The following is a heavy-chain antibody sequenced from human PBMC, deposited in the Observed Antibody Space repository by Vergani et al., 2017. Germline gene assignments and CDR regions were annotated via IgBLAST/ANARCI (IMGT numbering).Heavy chain of an antibody. Sequence: QVQLVQSGAAVKKPGSSVKVSCKASGGTFSSYAISWVRQAPGQGLEWMGGIIPIFGTANNAQKFQGRVTITADESTSTAYMELSSLRSEDTAVYYCAGAPHPDYYVSGTYCMDVWGQGTTVTVSS. CDR2: IIPIFGTA. V-gene: IGHV1-69*12. D-gene: IGHD3-10*01. J-gene: IGHJ6*02. CDR1: GGTFSSYA. CDR3: AGAPHPDYYVSGTYCMDV.